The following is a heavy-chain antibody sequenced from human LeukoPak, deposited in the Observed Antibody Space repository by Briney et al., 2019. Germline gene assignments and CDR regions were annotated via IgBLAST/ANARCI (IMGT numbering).Heavy chain of an antibody. J-gene: IGHJ4*02. CDR1: GFTFGNYA. D-gene: IGHD1-26*01. CDR3: ARDRVGATDYFDY. Sequence: GGSLRLSCQTSGFTFGNYAMSWVRQAPGKGLEWVAVISYDGSNKYYADSVKGRFTISRDNSKNTLYLQMNSLRAEDTAVYYCARDRVGATDYFDYWGQGTLVTVSS. CDR2: ISYDGSNK. V-gene: IGHV3-30-3*01.